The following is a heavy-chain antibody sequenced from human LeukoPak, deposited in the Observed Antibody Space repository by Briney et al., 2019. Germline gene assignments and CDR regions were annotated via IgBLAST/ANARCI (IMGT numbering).Heavy chain of an antibody. Sequence: GGSLRLSCAASGFTLSDHYIDWVRQAPGKGLEWVGRSRNEANAYTTDYAASVKGRFTISRDDSKNSLYLQMNSLKTEDTAVYYCARVNGVYWYFDLWGRGTLVTVSS. CDR1: GFTLSDHY. V-gene: IGHV3-72*01. CDR3: ARVNGVYWYFDL. J-gene: IGHJ2*01. CDR2: SRNEANAYTT. D-gene: IGHD3-10*01.